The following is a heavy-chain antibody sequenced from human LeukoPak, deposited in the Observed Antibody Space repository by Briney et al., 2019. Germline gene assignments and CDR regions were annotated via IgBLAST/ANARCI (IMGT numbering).Heavy chain of an antibody. CDR3: ARGVRRQYIVVGSFYFDY. D-gene: IGHD2-15*01. CDR2: IYYSGST. V-gene: IGHV4-59*12. Sequence: PSETLSLTCTVSGGSISSYYWSWIRQPPGKGLEWIGYIYYSGSTNYNPSLKSRVTISVDTSKNQFSLKLSSVTAADTAVYYCARGVRRQYIVVGSFYFDYWGQGTLVTISS. J-gene: IGHJ4*02. CDR1: GGSISSYY.